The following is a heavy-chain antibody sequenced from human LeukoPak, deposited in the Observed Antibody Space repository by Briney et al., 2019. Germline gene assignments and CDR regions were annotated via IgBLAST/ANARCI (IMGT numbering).Heavy chain of an antibody. CDR2: ITGSGSTT. J-gene: IGHJ4*02. V-gene: IGHV3-23*01. D-gene: IGHD2-2*01. CDR1: GFTFSRYG. Sequence: PGGSLRLSCAASGFTFSRYGMSWVRQAPGKGLEWVSSITGSGSTTYYADSVKGRFTISRDNSKNTLYLQMNSLRAEDTAVYYCAKVSLIPPAVPPDDYWGQGTLVAASS. CDR3: AKVSLIPPAVPPDDY.